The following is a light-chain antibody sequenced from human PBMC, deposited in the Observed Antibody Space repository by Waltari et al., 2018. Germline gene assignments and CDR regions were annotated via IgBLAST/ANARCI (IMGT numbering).Light chain of an antibody. Sequence: EIVLTQSPVTLSLSPGQRATLSRRASQSVDNFLDWYHQKAGQAPRLLLYDATKRAPGIPARFSGGGSGTDFTLTISSLQAEDVAVYYCQQYYDIPWTFGQGTKVEIK. CDR1: QSVDNF. V-gene: IGKV3-11*01. CDR2: DAT. CDR3: QQYYDIPWT. J-gene: IGKJ1*01.